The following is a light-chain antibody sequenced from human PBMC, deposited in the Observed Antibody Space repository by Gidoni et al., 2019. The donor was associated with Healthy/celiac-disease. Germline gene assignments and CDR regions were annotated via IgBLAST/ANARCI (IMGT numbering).Light chain of an antibody. CDR2: AAS. CDR3: QQSYSTPVT. CDR1: QSISSY. J-gene: IGKJ1*01. V-gene: IGKV1-39*01. Sequence: DIQMTHSPSSLSASVGDRVTITCRASQSISSYLNWYQQKPGKAPKLLIYAASSLQSGVPSRFSGSGSGTDFTLTISSLQPEDFATYYCQQSYSTPVTFGQXTKVEIK.